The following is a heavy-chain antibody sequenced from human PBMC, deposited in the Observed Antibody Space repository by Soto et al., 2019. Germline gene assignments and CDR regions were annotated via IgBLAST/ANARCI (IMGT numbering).Heavy chain of an antibody. CDR2: TYYRSKWHY. Sequence: QPQLQQSVPGLVKPSQTLSLSCAISGDSVSNNSVAWNWVRQSPSRGLEWLGRTYYRSKWHYDYEPSVRSRITSNPDTSKTHFSQQWSSVSPEDAAVYYGARTLRGRGVNYFDVWGQGTLVTVSS. CDR3: ARTLRGRGVNYFDV. D-gene: IGHD3-10*01. J-gene: IGHJ3*01. V-gene: IGHV6-1*01. CDR1: GDSVSNNSVA.